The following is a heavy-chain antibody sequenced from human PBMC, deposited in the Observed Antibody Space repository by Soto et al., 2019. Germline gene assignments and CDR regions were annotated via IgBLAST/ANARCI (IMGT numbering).Heavy chain of an antibody. V-gene: IGHV3-23*01. Sequence: EVQLLESGGGLVQPGGSLRLSCAASGFTFSNYAMSWVRQAAGKGLEWVSAISGDGGNTYYADSVKGRFTISRDNSKNTLYLQMNSLRVEDTAEYFCAKDRHYDNGHFDSWGQGTLVTVSS. CDR1: GFTFSNYA. CDR2: ISGDGGNT. D-gene: IGHD3-22*01. J-gene: IGHJ4*02. CDR3: AKDRHYDNGHFDS.